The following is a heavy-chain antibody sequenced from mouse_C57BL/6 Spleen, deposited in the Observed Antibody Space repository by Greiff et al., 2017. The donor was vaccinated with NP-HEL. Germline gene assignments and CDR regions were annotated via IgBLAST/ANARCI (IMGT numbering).Heavy chain of an antibody. CDR3: ARQRDYYGSKDAMDY. CDR1: GYTFTSYW. V-gene: IGHV1-59*01. Sequence: QVQLQQPGAELVRPGTSVKLSCKASGYTFTSYWMHWVKQRPGQGLEWIGVIDPSDSYTNYNQKFKGKATLTVDTSSSTAYMQLSSLTSEDSAVYYCARQRDYYGSKDAMDYWGQGTSVTVSS. D-gene: IGHD1-1*01. J-gene: IGHJ4*01. CDR2: IDPSDSYT.